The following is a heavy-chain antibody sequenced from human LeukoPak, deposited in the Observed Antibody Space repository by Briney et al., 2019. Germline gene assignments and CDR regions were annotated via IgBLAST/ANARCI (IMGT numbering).Heavy chain of an antibody. V-gene: IGHV3-33*01. J-gene: IGHJ5*02. CDR1: GFTFSSYG. D-gene: IGHD3-22*01. CDR2: IWYDGSNK. CDR3: ARAPNGLYDSSGYYPGP. Sequence: GGSLRLSCAASGFTFSSYGMHWVRQAPGKGLEWVAVIWYDGSNKYYADSVKGRFTISRDNSKNTLYLQMNSLRAEDTAVYYCARAPNGLYDSSGYYPGPWGQGTLVTVSS.